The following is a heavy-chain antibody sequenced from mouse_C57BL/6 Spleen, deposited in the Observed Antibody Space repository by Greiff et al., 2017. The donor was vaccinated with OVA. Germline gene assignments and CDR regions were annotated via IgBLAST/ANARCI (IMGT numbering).Heavy chain of an antibody. J-gene: IGHJ2*01. CDR2: INPSTGGT. V-gene: IGHV1-42*01. CDR3: ARYYYGSSYWYFDY. CDR1: GYSFTGYY. Sequence: EVQLVESGPELVKPGASVKISCKASGYSFTGYYMNWVKQSPEKSLEWIGEINPSTGGTTYNQKFKAKATLTVDKSSSTAYMQLKSLTSEDSAVYYCARYYYGSSYWYFDYWGQGTTLTVSS. D-gene: IGHD1-1*01.